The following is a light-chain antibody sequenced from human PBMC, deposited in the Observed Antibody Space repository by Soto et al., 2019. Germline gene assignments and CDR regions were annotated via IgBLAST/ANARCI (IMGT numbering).Light chain of an antibody. V-gene: IGLV1-40*01. CDR3: QPYDSSLSGYV. Sequence: QSVLTQPTSVSGAPGQRVTISCTGSSSNIGAGYDVHWYQQLPGTAPKLLIYGNSNRPSGVPDRFSGSKSGTSASLAITGLQAEDEADYYCQPYDSSLSGYVFGTGTKLTVL. CDR1: SSNIGAGYD. J-gene: IGLJ1*01. CDR2: GNS.